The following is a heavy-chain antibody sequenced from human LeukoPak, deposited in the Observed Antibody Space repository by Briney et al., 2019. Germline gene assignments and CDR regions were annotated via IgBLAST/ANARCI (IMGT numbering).Heavy chain of an antibody. V-gene: IGHV4-31*03. Sequence: PSETLSLTCTVSGGSISSGGYYWSWIRQHPGKGLEWIGYIHYSGSTYYNPSLKSRITISVDTSKNQFSLKLSSVTAADTAVYYCASTVTTSSANLALGWGQGTLVTVSS. CDR3: ASTVTTSSANLALG. CDR1: GGSISSGGYY. D-gene: IGHD4-17*01. CDR2: IHYSGST. J-gene: IGHJ4*02.